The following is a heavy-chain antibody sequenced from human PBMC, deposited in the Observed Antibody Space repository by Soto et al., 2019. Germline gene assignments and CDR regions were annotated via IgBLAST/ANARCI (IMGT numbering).Heavy chain of an antibody. D-gene: IGHD3-10*01. V-gene: IGHV3-23*01. CDR1: GFTFSSHA. CDR2: ISGSGGST. Sequence: EVQVLESGGGLVQPGGSLRLSCAASGFTFSSHAMSWVRQAPGKGLEWVSVISGSGGSTYYADSVKGRFTISRDNSKNTLHLQMDTLRAEDTALYYCAKGVGGGNSVYFDYWGQGTLVTVSS. CDR3: AKGVGGGNSVYFDY. J-gene: IGHJ4*02.